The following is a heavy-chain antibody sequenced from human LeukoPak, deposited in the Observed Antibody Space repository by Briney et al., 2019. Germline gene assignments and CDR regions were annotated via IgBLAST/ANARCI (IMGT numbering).Heavy chain of an antibody. CDR3: ARRGIAAAGYDY. CDR2: IYYSGTT. V-gene: IGHV4-59*08. Sequence: SETLSLTCTVSGGSISSYYWGWLRQPPGKGREWIGYIYYSGTTNYNPSLKSRVTILVDTSKNQFSLNLSSVTAADTAVYYCARRGIAAAGYDYWGQGTLVTVSS. J-gene: IGHJ4*02. D-gene: IGHD6-13*01. CDR1: GGSISSYY.